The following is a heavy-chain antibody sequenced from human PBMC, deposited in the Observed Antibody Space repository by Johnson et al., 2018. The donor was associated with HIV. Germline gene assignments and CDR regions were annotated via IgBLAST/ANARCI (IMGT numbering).Heavy chain of an antibody. Sequence: VQLVESGGGLVKPGGSLRLSCAVSGFTFSSYDMHWVRQATGKGLEWVSAIGPAGDTYYPGSVKGRFTISTENAKNSLYLQMNSLRAGETAVYYCARAHVSSSSSMDAFDIWGQGTMVTVSS. CDR1: GFTFSSYD. CDR2: IGPAGDT. J-gene: IGHJ3*02. CDR3: ARAHVSSSSSMDAFDI. D-gene: IGHD6-6*01. V-gene: IGHV3-13*01.